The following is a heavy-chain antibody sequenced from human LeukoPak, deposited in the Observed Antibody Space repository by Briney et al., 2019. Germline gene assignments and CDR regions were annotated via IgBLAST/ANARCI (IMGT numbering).Heavy chain of an antibody. D-gene: IGHD6-19*01. V-gene: IGHV3-73*01. J-gene: IGHJ4*02. CDR1: GFTFSGSA. Sequence: GGSLRLSCAASGFTFSGSAMHWVRQASGKGLEWVGRIRSKANSYATAYAASVKGRFTISRDDSKNTAYPQMNSLKTEDTAVYYCTRLGSSGWHKYFDYWGQGTLVTVSS. CDR2: IRSKANSYAT. CDR3: TRLGSSGWHKYFDY.